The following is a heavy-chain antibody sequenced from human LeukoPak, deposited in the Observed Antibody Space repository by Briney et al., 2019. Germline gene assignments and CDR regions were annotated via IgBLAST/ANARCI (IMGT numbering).Heavy chain of an antibody. V-gene: IGHV1-46*01. CDR1: GYTFTSYY. D-gene: IGHD3-22*01. Sequence: GASVKVSCKASGYTFTSYYIHCVRQAPGQGVECMGIINPSGGSTRYAQKFQGRVTLTRDTSTSTVYMELSSLRSGDMAVYYCARGLPNDYYDTSGYYLGPWGQGTLVTVSS. J-gene: IGHJ5*02. CDR2: INPSGGST. CDR3: ARGLPNDYYDTSGYYLGP.